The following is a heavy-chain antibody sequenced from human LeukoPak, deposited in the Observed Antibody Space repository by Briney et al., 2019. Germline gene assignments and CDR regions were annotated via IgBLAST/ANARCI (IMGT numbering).Heavy chain of an antibody. CDR3: ARDTPEYYDFWSGYGMDV. D-gene: IGHD3-3*01. CDR2: ISGSGGST. V-gene: IGHV3-23*01. J-gene: IGHJ6*02. CDR1: GFTFSSYA. Sequence: GGSLRLSCAASGFTFSSYAMSWVRQAPGKGLEWVSAISGSGGSTYYADSVKGRFTISRDNAKNSLYLQMNSLRAEDTAVYYCARDTPEYYDFWSGYGMDVWGQGTTVTVSS.